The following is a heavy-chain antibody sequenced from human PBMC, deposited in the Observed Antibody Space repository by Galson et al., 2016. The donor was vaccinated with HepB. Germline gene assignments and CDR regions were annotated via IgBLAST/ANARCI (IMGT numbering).Heavy chain of an antibody. CDR2: IYPSDSDT. V-gene: IGHV5-51*01. D-gene: IGHD3-9*01. J-gene: IGHJ4*02. Sequence: QSGAEVKKPGESLKISCKGSGYTFTTYWIGWVRQMPGKGLDWMGIIYPSDSDTRYSPSFQGQVTFSVDKSINTASLQWSSLKASDTAIYYCARHHDILTGSKFDYWGQGTLVTVSS. CDR3: ARHHDILTGSKFDY. CDR1: GYTFTTYW.